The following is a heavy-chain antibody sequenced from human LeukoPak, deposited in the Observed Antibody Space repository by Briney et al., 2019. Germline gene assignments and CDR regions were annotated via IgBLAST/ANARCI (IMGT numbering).Heavy chain of an antibody. V-gene: IGHV5-51*01. CDR1: GYSFANYW. CDR3: ARPRRAERDEDF. J-gene: IGHJ4*02. Sequence: GGSLQISCQASGYSFANYWIGWVRQVPGKGLEWVAMINPGDTNIAYSPSFQAQVTISADRSISTAYLQWSSLKASDTAIYYCARPRRAERDEDFWGQGTLVTVSS. D-gene: IGHD1-1*01. CDR2: INPGDTNI.